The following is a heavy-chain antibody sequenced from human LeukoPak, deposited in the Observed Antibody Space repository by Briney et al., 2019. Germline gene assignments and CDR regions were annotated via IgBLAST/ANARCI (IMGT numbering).Heavy chain of an antibody. CDR1: DDSIKSHF. V-gene: IGHV4-59*11. Sequence: SETLSLTCTVSDDSIKSHFWTWIRQPPGKGLEWIGYVYYSGSGSSNPSLKSRLTMSVDTSKSQFYLNLNSVTTADTAMYYCARGSRRHYDGSGYYFGEFDYWGQGTLVTVSS. CDR2: VYYSGSG. J-gene: IGHJ4*02. CDR3: ARGSRRHYDGSGYYFGEFDY. D-gene: IGHD3-22*01.